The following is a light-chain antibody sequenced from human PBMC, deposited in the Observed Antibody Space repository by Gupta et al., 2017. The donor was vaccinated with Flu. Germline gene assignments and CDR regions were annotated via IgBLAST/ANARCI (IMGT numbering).Light chain of an antibody. Sequence: PATLSVSPGERATLSCRASQSVSSTLAWYQQKPGQAPSLLIYEASTRAAGVPDRFSDVGSGTEFTLTISGLQSEDFAVYYCQQDSYWPRTFGQGTKVEIK. V-gene: IGKV3-15*01. CDR3: QQDSYWPRT. CDR2: EAS. J-gene: IGKJ1*01. CDR1: QSVSST.